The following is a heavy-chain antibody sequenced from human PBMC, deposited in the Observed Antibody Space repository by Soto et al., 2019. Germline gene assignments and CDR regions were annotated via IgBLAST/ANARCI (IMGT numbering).Heavy chain of an antibody. Sequence: QVQLQESGPGLVNPSQTLTLTCNVSGGSISSGNYYWSWIRQPPGKGLEWIAYISYTGGTYYSPSLKSRVTISVDASKNQFSLRLSSVTAADTAVYYCARDDGSGSSHWGQGTLLTVSS. D-gene: IGHD3-10*01. CDR2: ISYTGGT. CDR3: ARDDGSGSSH. CDR1: GGSISSGNYY. J-gene: IGHJ4*02. V-gene: IGHV4-30-4*01.